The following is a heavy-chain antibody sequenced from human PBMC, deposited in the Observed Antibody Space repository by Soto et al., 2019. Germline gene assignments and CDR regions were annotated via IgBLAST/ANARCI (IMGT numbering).Heavy chain of an antibody. CDR2: LYDIDGT. Sequence: PGGSLRLSCAASGLTVSGKKYLAWVRQAPGKGLEWVSALYDIDGTYYADSVKGRFTTSGDSSKTIVYLQMNSLRPEDTAVYYCGTWHLREHAYDIWGQGTAVTVSS. V-gene: IGHV3-53*01. CDR3: GTWHLREHAYDI. D-gene: IGHD4-17*01. CDR1: GLTVSGKKY. J-gene: IGHJ3*02.